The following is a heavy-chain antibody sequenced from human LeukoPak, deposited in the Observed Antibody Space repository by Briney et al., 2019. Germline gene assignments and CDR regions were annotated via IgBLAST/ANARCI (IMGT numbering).Heavy chain of an antibody. J-gene: IGHJ4*02. V-gene: IGHV1-2*02. Sequence: ASVKVSCKASVYTFTAYYMHWVRQAPGQGLEWMGWINPNSGGTNYAQKFQGRVTMTRDTSITTAYMELSRLRSAATAVYYCARLQPGVLMGTRDYWGQGTLVTVSS. CDR2: INPNSGGT. CDR1: VYTFTAYY. CDR3: ARLQPGVLMGTRDY. D-gene: IGHD5-18*01.